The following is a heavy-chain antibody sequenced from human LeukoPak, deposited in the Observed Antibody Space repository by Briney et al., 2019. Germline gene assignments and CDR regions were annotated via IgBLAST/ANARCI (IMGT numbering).Heavy chain of an antibody. J-gene: IGHJ4*02. V-gene: IGHV4-34*01. CDR2: INHSGST. Sequence: KSSETLSLTCAVYGESFSGYYWSWIRQPPGKGLEWIGEINHSGSTNYNPSLKSRVTISVDTSKNQFSLKLSSVTAADTAVYYCARGRTYYDSSGYYYAPAPFDYWGQGTLVTVSS. D-gene: IGHD3-22*01. CDR1: GESFSGYY. CDR3: ARGRTYYDSSGYYYAPAPFDY.